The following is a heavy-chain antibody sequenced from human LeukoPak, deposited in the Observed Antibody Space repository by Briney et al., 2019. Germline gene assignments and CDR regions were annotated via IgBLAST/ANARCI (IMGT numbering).Heavy chain of an antibody. V-gene: IGHV3-23*03. CDR2: FTTGANYT. J-gene: IGHJ4*02. D-gene: IGHD6-13*01. CDR3: AKAQGAWYYFDS. CDR1: GFTVSSFA. Sequence: GGSLRLSCAASGFTVSSFAMSWVRQAPGKGLEWVSVFTTGANYTYYADSVKGRFTMTGDNSKNTIFLQLSNVRADDTAVYFCAKAQGAWYYFDSWGQGTLVTVSS.